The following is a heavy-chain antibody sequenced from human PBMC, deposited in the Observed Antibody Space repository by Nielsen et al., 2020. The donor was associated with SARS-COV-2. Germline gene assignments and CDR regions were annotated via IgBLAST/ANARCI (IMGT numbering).Heavy chain of an antibody. J-gene: IGHJ3*02. CDR1: GFTFSSYS. CDR2: ISSSSSYI. CDR3: ARGGYSYGGDAFDI. V-gene: IGHV3-21*01. Sequence: GESLKISCAASGFTFSSYSMNWVRQAPGKGLEWVSSISSSSSYIYYADSVKGRFTISRDNAKNSLYLQMNSLRAEDTAVYYCARGGYSYGGDAFDIWGQGTMVTVSS. D-gene: IGHD5-18*01.